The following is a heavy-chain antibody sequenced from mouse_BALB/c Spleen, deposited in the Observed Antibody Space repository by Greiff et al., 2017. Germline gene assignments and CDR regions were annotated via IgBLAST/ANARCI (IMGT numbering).Heavy chain of an antibody. J-gene: IGHJ4*01. Sequence: VMLVESGAELAKPGASVKMSCKASGYTFTSYWMHWVKQRPGQGLEWIGYINPSTGYTEYNQKFKDKATLTADKSSSTAYMQLSSLTSEDSAVYYCARGDDYDGAMDYWGQGTSVTVSS. CDR3: ARGDDYDGAMDY. CDR2: INPSTGYT. V-gene: IGHV1-7*01. CDR1: GYTFTSYW. D-gene: IGHD2-4*01.